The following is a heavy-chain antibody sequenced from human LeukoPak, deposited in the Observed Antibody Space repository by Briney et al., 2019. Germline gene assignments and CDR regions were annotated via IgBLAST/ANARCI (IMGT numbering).Heavy chain of an antibody. D-gene: IGHD6-13*01. CDR2: ISSSSSYT. V-gene: IGHV3-11*05. J-gene: IGHJ4*02. Sequence: GGSLRLSCAASGFTFSSYTMSWIRQAPGKGLEWVSYISSSSSYTNYADSVKGRFTISRDNAKNSLYLQMNSLRAEDTAVYYCARGGVAAAYCLDYWGQGTLVTVSS. CDR3: ARGGVAAAYCLDY. CDR1: GFTFSSYT.